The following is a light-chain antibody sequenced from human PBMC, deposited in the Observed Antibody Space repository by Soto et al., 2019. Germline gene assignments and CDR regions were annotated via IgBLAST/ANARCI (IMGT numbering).Light chain of an antibody. Sequence: EIVLTQSPGTLSLSPGERATLSCRASQRVGSNYLAWYQQKPGQAPRLLIYVTPSRATGIPDRFSGSGSGTAFTLTISKLEPEDSAVYYCQQYATSPLTFGGGTKVEIK. J-gene: IGKJ4*01. CDR3: QQYATSPLT. CDR1: QRVGSNY. V-gene: IGKV3-20*01. CDR2: VTP.